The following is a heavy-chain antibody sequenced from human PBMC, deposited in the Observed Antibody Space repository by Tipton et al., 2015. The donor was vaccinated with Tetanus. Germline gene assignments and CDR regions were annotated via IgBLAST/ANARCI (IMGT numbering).Heavy chain of an antibody. CDR3: ARDRGDYIYYGMDV. CDR2: IDPNSGGT. CDR1: GYAFTGYY. Sequence: QLVQSGAEVKKPGASVKVSCKASGYAFTGYYMYWVRQAPGQGLEWMGWIDPNSGGTIYAQKFQGRITMTRDTSISTAYMELNSLRSDDTAVYYCARDRGDYIYYGMDVWGPGTTVTVS. D-gene: IGHD3-22*01. J-gene: IGHJ6*02. V-gene: IGHV1-2*02.